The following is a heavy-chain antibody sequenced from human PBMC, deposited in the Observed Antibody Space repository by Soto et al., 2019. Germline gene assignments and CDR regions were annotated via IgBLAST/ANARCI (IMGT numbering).Heavy chain of an antibody. Sequence: SDYAMHWVRQAPGKGLEWVAVVSHDGRNTHYADSVKGRFTISRDSSKNTVSLEMTSLRAEDTAVYYCAKGGRQWLVTSDFNYWGQGALVTVSS. J-gene: IGHJ4*02. CDR3: AKGGRQWLVTSDFNY. CDR2: VSHDGRNT. V-gene: IGHV3-30*18. CDR1: SDYA. D-gene: IGHD6-19*01.